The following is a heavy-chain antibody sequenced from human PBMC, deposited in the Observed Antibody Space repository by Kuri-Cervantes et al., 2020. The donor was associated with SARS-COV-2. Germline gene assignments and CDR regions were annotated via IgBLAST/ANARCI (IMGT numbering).Heavy chain of an antibody. CDR1: GFTFSSYS. CDR2: ISSSSSYI. CDR3: ARGNNWNVYDPTYFGY. J-gene: IGHJ4*02. D-gene: IGHD1-20*01. V-gene: IGHV3-21*01. Sequence: GESLKISCAASGFTFSSYSMNWVRQAPGKGLEWVSSISSSSSYIYYADSVKGRFTTSRDDAKNSLYLQMNSLRAEDTAVYYCARGNNWNVYDPTYFGYWGQGTLVTVSS.